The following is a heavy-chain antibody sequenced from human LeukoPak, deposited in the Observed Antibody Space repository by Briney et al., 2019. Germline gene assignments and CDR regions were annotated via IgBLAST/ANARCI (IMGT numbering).Heavy chain of an antibody. V-gene: IGHV4-34*01. Sequence: SETLSLTCAVYGGSFSGYYWSWIRQPPGKGLEWIGEINHSGSTNYNPSLKSRVTISVDTSKNQFSLKLSSVTAADTAVYYCARVPVGATQQGAFDIWGQGTMVTVSS. CDR1: GGSFSGYY. J-gene: IGHJ3*02. CDR3: ARVPVGATQQGAFDI. CDR2: INHSGST. D-gene: IGHD1-26*01.